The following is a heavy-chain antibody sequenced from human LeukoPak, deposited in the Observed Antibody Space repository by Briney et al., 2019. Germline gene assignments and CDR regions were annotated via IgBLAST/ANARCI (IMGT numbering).Heavy chain of an antibody. CDR1: GGSISSGGYY. J-gene: IGHJ4*02. Sequence: PSETLSLTCTVSGGSISSGGYYWSWIRQPPGKGLEWIGYIYHSGSTYYNPSLKSRVTISVDRSKNQFSLKLSSVTAADTAVYYCARVVYGYWYWGQGTLVTVSS. D-gene: IGHD5/OR15-5a*01. V-gene: IGHV4-30-2*01. CDR2: IYHSGST. CDR3: ARVVYGYWY.